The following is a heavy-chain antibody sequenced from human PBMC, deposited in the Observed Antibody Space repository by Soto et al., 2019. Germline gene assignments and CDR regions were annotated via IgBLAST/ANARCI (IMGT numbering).Heavy chain of an antibody. V-gene: IGHV4-59*13. J-gene: IGHJ4*02. CDR3: ARSVAVPGAHIDY. Sequence: SETLSLTCSVSGGSISGAYWSWVRESRGKGLEWLGGVYYTGRTNYMPSLRSRVSISVDTSKNEFSLSLISVTAAGTAVYFCARSVAVPGAHIDYGGQATQVTASS. CDR2: VYYTGRT. CDR1: GGSISGAY. D-gene: IGHD6-19*01.